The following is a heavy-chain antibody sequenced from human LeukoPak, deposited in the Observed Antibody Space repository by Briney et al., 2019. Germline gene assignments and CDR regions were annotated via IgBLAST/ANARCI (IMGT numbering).Heavy chain of an antibody. CDR3: ARDLIEGGSDY. CDR2: IYYIGST. CDR1: GGTISSHF. D-gene: IGHD1-26*01. J-gene: IGHJ4*02. V-gene: IGHV4-59*11. Sequence: PSETLSLTCTVSGGTISSHFWSWIRQPPGKGLEWIGHIYYIGSTNYNPSLKSRVTISVDTSKTQFSLKLSSVTAADTAVYYCARDLIEGGSDYWGQGTLVTVSS.